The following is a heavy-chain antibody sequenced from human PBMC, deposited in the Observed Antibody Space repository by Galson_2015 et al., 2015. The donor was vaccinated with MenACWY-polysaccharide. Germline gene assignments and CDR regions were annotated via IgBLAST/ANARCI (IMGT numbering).Heavy chain of an antibody. V-gene: IGHV3-48*01. CDR2: ISPTGSTI. Sequence: EWVSYISPTGSTIYYADSVKGRFTISRDNSKNTLYLQMNSLRPEDTAVYYCARGRYYGSGSPINWFDPWGQGTLVTVSS. D-gene: IGHD3-10*01. CDR3: ARGRYYGSGSPINWFDP. J-gene: IGHJ5*02.